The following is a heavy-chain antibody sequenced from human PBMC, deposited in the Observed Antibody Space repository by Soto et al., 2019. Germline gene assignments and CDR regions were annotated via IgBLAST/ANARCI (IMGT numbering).Heavy chain of an antibody. D-gene: IGHD5-12*01. CDR2: IYYSGST. Sequence: TLSLTCTVSGGSISSSSYYWGWIRQPPGKGLEWIGSIYYSGSTYYNPSLKSRVTISVDTSKNQFSLKLSSVTAADTAVYYCARHKYSGYDLDAFDIWGQGTMVTVSS. CDR3: ARHKYSGYDLDAFDI. CDR1: GGSISSSSYY. J-gene: IGHJ3*02. V-gene: IGHV4-39*01.